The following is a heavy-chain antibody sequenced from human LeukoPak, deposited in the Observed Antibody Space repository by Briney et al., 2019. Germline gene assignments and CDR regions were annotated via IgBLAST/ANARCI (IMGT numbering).Heavy chain of an antibody. CDR2: IYYSGST. Sequence: SETLSLTCAVYGGSFSGYYWGWIRQPPGKGLEWIGSIYYSGSTYYNLSLKSRVTISVDTSKNQFSLKLSSVTAADTAVYYCARLSLGYRKRDYWGQGTLVTVSS. J-gene: IGHJ4*02. CDR1: GGSFSGYY. CDR3: ARLSLGYRKRDY. D-gene: IGHD3-16*01. V-gene: IGHV4-39*01.